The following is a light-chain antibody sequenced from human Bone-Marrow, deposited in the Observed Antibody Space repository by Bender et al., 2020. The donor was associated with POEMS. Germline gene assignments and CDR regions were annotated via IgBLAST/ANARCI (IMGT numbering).Light chain of an antibody. V-gene: IGLV1-44*01. CDR3: ATWDDSLNGWV. CDR1: SSKFGSYP. J-gene: IGLJ3*02. CDR2: NNS. Sequence: QSVLTQPPSASGTPGQRVTISCSGSSSKFGSYPVNWYQQLPGAAPKLVIFNNSQRPSGVPDRFSGSNSGTSASLATSGLPSDDEADFYCATWDDSLNGWVFGGGTKLTVL.